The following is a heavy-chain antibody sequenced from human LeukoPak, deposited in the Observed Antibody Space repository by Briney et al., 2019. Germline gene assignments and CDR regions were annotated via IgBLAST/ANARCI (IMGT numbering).Heavy chain of an antibody. D-gene: IGHD3-9*01. CDR3: AKIVGDILTGYYREFEP. CDR2: INPNNGGT. Sequence: ASVKVSCKASGYSFTGYYLHWVRQAPGQGLEWMGWINPNNGGTNYAQKFQGRVTMTRDTFISTAYMELSRLRCDDTAIYYCAKIVGDILTGYYREFEPWGEGTLVTVSS. V-gene: IGHV1-2*02. CDR1: GYSFTGYY. J-gene: IGHJ5*02.